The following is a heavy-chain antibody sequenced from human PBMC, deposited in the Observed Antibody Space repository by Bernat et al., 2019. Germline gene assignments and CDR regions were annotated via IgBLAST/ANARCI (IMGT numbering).Heavy chain of an antibody. J-gene: IGHJ4*02. Sequence: QVTLKESGPVLVKPTETLTLTCTVSGFSLSTARMGVSWIRQPPGKALEWLAHIFSNDEKSYSTSLKSRLTISKDTSKSQVVLTLTNMDPVDTATYYCARLGYCSSTSCQGYYFDYWGQGTLVTVSS. CDR2: IFSNDEK. CDR1: GFSLSTARMG. V-gene: IGHV2-26*01. CDR3: ARLGYCSSTSCQGYYFDY. D-gene: IGHD2-2*01.